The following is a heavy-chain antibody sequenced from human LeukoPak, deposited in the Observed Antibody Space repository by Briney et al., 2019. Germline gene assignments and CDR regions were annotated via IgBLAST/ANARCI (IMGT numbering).Heavy chain of an antibody. CDR1: GFTFSSYA. J-gene: IGHJ4*02. CDR2: ISYDGSNK. V-gene: IGHV3-30-3*01. CDR3: ARGQWLAFDY. D-gene: IGHD6-19*01. Sequence: GGSLRLSCAASGFTFSSYAMHWVRQAPGKGLGWVAVISYDGSNKYYADSVKGRFTISRDNSKNTLYLQMNSLRAEDTAVYYCARGQWLAFDYWGQGTLVTVSS.